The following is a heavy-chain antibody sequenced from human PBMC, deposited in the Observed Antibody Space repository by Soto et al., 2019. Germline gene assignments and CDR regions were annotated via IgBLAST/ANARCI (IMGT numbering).Heavy chain of an antibody. J-gene: IGHJ5*02. CDR3: ARGEGIYNCSSTSCYTWFDP. Sequence: SETLSLTCAVYGGSFSGYYWSWIRQPPGKGLEWIGEINHSGSTNYNPSLKSRVTISVDTSKNQFSLKLSSVTAADTAVYYCARGEGIYNCSSTSCYTWFDPWGQGTLVTVSS. CDR2: INHSGST. V-gene: IGHV4-34*01. D-gene: IGHD2-2*02. CDR1: GGSFSGYY.